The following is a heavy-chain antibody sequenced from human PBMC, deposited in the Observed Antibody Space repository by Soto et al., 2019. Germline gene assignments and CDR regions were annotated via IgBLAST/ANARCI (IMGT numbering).Heavy chain of an antibody. V-gene: IGHV1-46*03. D-gene: IGHD6-6*01. CDR3: ARDMGYNEAARPGSDYYYYMDV. J-gene: IGHJ6*03. Sequence: GGSVKGSFKASGYTFTSHYIHWVRQAPGQRLEGVGLINPSGGSTSYAQKFQGRVTMTRDTSTSTVYMELSSLRSEDTAVYYCARDMGYNEAARPGSDYYYYMDVWGKGTTVTVSS. CDR1: GYTFTSHY. CDR2: INPSGGST.